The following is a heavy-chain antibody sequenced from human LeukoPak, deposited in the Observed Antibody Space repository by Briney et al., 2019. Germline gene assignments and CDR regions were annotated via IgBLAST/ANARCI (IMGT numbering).Heavy chain of an antibody. CDR3: ARDAGNCSGGSCYSRLFDP. Sequence: EPGGSLRLSCAASGFTFSSYSMNWVRQAPGKGLEWVSSISSSSSYIYYADSVKGRFTISRDNAKNSLYLQMNSLRAEDTAVYYCARDAGNCSGGSCYSRLFDPWGQGTLVTVSS. CDR1: GFTFSSYS. CDR2: ISSSSSYI. V-gene: IGHV3-21*01. D-gene: IGHD2-15*01. J-gene: IGHJ5*02.